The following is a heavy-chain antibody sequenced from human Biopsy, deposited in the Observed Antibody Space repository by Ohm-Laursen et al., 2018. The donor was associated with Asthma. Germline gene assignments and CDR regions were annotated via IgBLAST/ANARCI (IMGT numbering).Heavy chain of an antibody. Sequence: SLRLSCAASGFTVSRDHMFWVRQAPGKGLEGVSSIISSGASTYYADSVKGRFTISRDNSKNTLYLQMSSLRADDTAVYYCAKGGTYTTDRYAYWGQGSLVTVSS. J-gene: IGHJ4*02. CDR1: GFTVSRDH. CDR2: IISSGAST. CDR3: AKGGTYTTDRYAY. D-gene: IGHD1-26*01. V-gene: IGHV3-23*01.